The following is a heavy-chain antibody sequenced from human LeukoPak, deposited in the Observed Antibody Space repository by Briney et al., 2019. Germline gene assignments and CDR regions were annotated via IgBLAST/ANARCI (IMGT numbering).Heavy chain of an antibody. CDR3: ARAPAVVVPAAIYYYYYMDV. D-gene: IGHD2-2*01. V-gene: IGHV4-61*01. Sequence: SETLSLTCSVSGYSISSGFYWGWIRQPPGKGLEWIGYIYYSGSTNYNPSLKSRVTISVDTSKNQFSLKLSSVTAADTAVYYCARAPAVVVPAAIYYYYYMDVWGKGTTVTVSS. CDR1: GYSISSGFY. CDR2: IYYSGST. J-gene: IGHJ6*03.